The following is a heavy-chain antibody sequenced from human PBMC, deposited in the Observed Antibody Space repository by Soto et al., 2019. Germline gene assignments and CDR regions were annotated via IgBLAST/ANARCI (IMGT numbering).Heavy chain of an antibody. Sequence: GGSLRLSCAASGFTFSDYYMSWIRQAPGKGLEWVSYISSSGSTIYYADSVKGRFTISRDNAKNSLYLQMNSLRAEDTAVYYCARDYRLAVAGQGKYYYYYMDVWGKGTTVTVSS. CDR1: GFTFSDYY. J-gene: IGHJ6*03. V-gene: IGHV3-11*01. CDR3: ARDYRLAVAGQGKYYYYYMDV. D-gene: IGHD6-19*01. CDR2: ISSSGSTI.